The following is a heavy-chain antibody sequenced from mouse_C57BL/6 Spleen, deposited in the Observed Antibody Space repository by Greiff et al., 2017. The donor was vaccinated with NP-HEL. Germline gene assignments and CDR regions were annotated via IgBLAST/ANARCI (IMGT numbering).Heavy chain of an antibody. Sequence: EVHLVESEGGLVQPGSSMKLSCTASGFTFSDYYMAWVRQVPEKGLEWVANINYDGSSTYYLDSLKSRFIISRDNAKNILYLQMSSLKSEDTATYYCARDHSYYGREGYYFDYWGQGTTLTVSS. V-gene: IGHV5-16*01. J-gene: IGHJ2*01. CDR3: ARDHSYYGREGYYFDY. D-gene: IGHD1-1*01. CDR1: GFTFSDYY. CDR2: INYDGSST.